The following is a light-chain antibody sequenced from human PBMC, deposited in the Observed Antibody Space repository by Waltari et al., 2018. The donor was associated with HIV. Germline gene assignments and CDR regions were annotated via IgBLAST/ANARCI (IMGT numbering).Light chain of an antibody. CDR2: QDD. Sequence: SYDLSQPPSVSVSPGQTASITCSGDKLGDKYVSWYQQYPGQSPVLVIYQDDRRPSGIAERFSGSNAGTTATLTSGGTQTMDEADYYCQAWDSSAVVFGRGTKLTVL. CDR3: QAWDSSAVV. J-gene: IGLJ3*02. CDR1: KLGDKY. V-gene: IGLV3-1*01.